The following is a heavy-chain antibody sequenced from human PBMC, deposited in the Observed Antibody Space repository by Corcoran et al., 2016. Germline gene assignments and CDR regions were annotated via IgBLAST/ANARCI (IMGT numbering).Heavy chain of an antibody. CDR2: IKQDGSEK. Sequence: EVQMVESGGDLVRPGGSLRLSCSASGFTFNNYWMSWVRQAPGKGLEWVANIKQDGSEKHHVDSVKGRFTISRDNAKNSLYLQMDSLRAEDTAVYYCAGLSVSLAGHFDYWGRGTLVTVSS. J-gene: IGHJ4*02. D-gene: IGHD6-19*01. CDR3: AGLSVSLAGHFDY. CDR1: GFTFNNYW. V-gene: IGHV3-7*01.